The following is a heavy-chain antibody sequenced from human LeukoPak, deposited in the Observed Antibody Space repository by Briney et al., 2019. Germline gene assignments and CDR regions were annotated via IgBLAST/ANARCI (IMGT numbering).Heavy chain of an antibody. CDR1: GGTFSSYA. CDR2: IIPIFGTA. J-gene: IGHJ4*02. Sequence: SVKVSCKASGGTFSSYAISWVRQAPGQGLEWMGGIIPIFGTANYAQKFQGRVTITTDESTSTAYMELSSLRSEDTAVYYCARDKSYGRGAFDYWGQGTLVTVSS. D-gene: IGHD5-18*01. CDR3: ARDKSYGRGAFDY. V-gene: IGHV1-69*05.